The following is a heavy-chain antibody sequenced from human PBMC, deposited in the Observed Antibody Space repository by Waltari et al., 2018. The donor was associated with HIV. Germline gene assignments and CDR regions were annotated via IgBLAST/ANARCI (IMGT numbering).Heavy chain of an antibody. D-gene: IGHD2-2*01. Sequence: VQLVQSGAEIKKPAASVKVSCKASGYNFISYYIHWVRQAPGQGLEWMGRCNPNNAGTDDPQKFQGRVTMTRVTSITTVYMELIRLRPDDTAVYYCARVALPAAIHYGMDAWGQGTTVTVSS. CDR1: GYNFISYY. J-gene: IGHJ6*02. V-gene: IGHV1-2*06. CDR3: ARVALPAAIHYGMDA. CDR2: CNPNNAGT.